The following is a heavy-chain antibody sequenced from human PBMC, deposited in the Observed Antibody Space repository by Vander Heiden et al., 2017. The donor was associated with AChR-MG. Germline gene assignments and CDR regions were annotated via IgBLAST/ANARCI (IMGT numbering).Heavy chain of an antibody. Sequence: QVQLVESGGGVVQPGRSLRLSCAASGFPLSSYGMHWVRQAPGKGLEWVAVISYDGSNKYYADSVKGRFTISRDNSKNTLYLQMNSLRAEDTAVYYCAKDAGYGDYHYYYMDVWGKGTTVTVSS. V-gene: IGHV3-30*18. CDR2: ISYDGSNK. J-gene: IGHJ6*03. CDR3: AKDAGYGDYHYYYMDV. CDR1: GFPLSSYG. D-gene: IGHD4-17*01.